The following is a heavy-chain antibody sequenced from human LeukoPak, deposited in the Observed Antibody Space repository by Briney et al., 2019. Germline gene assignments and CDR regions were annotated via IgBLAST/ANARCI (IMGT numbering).Heavy chain of an antibody. V-gene: IGHV1-69*01. CDR2: IFGTA. D-gene: IGHD3-9*01. J-gene: IGHJ6*04. Sequence: IFGTANYAQKFQGRVTITADESTSTAYMELSSLRSEDTAVYYCARDNYDILTGTPQGGMDVWGKGTTVTVSS. CDR3: ARDNYDILTGTPQGGMDV.